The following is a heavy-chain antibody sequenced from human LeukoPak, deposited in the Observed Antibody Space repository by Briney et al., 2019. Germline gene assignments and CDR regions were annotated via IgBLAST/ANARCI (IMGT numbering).Heavy chain of an antibody. CDR2: ISSSGSTI. J-gene: IGHJ1*01. CDR3: ARDRHYYDSSGYPEYFQH. CDR1: GFTFSDYY. Sequence: GGSLRLSCAASGFTFSDYYMSWIRQVPGKGLEWVSYISSSGSTIYYADSVKGRFTISRDNAKNSLYLQMNSLRAEDTAVYYCARDRHYYDSSGYPEYFQHWGQGTLVTVSS. V-gene: IGHV3-11*01. D-gene: IGHD3-22*01.